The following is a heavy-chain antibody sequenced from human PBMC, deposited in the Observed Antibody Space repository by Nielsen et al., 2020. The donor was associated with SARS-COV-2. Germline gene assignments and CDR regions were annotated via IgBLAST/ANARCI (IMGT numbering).Heavy chain of an antibody. CDR3: ARAPAEILVVATKVNWFDP. D-gene: IGHD2-21*02. Sequence: SLSLTCTFSGGSISSGGYYWSSIRQHPGKGLAGIGYIYYSGSTYYNPSLKSRVTISVDTSTNQFSLNLSSVTAADTAVYYCARAPAEILVVATKVNWFDPWGQGTLVTVSS. J-gene: IGHJ5*02. CDR2: IYYSGST. CDR1: GGSISSGGYY. V-gene: IGHV4-31*03.